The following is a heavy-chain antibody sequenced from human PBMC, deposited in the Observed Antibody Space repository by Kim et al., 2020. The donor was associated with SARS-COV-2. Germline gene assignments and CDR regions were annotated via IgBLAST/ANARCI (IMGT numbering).Heavy chain of an antibody. D-gene: IGHD6-19*01. V-gene: IGHV3-23*01. CDR3: VKDKSISSGWLDRGGYYFDY. Sequence: GGSLRLSCAASGFIFSSYVMSWVRQAPGKGLEWVSGISARGYSTYYVDSVKGRFTISRDNSKNTLYLQMNSLRVEDTAVYYCVKDKSISSGWLDRGGYYFDYWGQGTLVAVSS. J-gene: IGHJ4*02. CDR1: GFIFSSYV. CDR2: ISARGYST.